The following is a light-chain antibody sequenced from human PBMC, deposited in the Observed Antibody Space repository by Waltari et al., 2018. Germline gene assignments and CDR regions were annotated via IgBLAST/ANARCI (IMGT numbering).Light chain of an antibody. CDR1: QTIRGW. CDR3: QQYSSFST. J-gene: IGKJ1*01. V-gene: IGKV1-5*01. Sequence: DIHMTQSPSMLSASVGYRVTITCRASQTIRGWLAWYQLKPGLAPKLLIYDASNLGGGVPSRFSGSGFGTNFTLTISSLQPDDFATYYCQQYSSFSTFGLGTKV. CDR2: DAS.